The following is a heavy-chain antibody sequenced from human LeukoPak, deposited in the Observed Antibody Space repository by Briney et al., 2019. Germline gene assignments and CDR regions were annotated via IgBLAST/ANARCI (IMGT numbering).Heavy chain of an antibody. CDR2: ISSSSSYI. Sequence: GGSLRLSCAASGFTFSSYSMNWVRQAPGKGLEWVSSISSSSSYIYYADSVKGRFTISRDNAKNSLYLQMNSLRAEDTAVYYCAKDCGKNRDGYNLGKDYWGQGTLVTVSS. CDR1: GFTFSSYS. CDR3: AKDCGKNRDGYNLGKDY. V-gene: IGHV3-21*01. J-gene: IGHJ4*02. D-gene: IGHD5-24*01.